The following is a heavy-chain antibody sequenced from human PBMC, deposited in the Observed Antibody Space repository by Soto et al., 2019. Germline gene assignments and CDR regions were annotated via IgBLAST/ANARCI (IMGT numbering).Heavy chain of an antibody. Sequence: GGSLRLSCAASGFTFSSYAMSWVRQAPGKGLEWVSAISGSGGSTYYADSVKGRFTISRDNSKNTLYLQMNSLRAEDTAVYYCAKQIASSGYSSGWYGDYYYYYGMDVWGQGTTVTVS. CDR3: AKQIASSGYSSGWYGDYYYYYGMDV. CDR1: GFTFSSYA. D-gene: IGHD6-19*01. CDR2: ISGSGGST. V-gene: IGHV3-23*01. J-gene: IGHJ6*02.